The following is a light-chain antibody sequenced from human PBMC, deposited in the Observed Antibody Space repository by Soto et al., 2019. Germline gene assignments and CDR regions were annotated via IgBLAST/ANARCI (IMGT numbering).Light chain of an antibody. CDR2: SVS. CDR3: QQGYSSAIT. J-gene: IGKJ5*01. V-gene: IGKV1-39*01. CDR1: QSIGKH. Sequence: DIQMTQSPSSLSASVGDTVTITCRASQSIGKHLNWYQEKPGKAPKSLIYSVSSLQSGVPSRFSGSGSGTDFTLTINSLQPEDFATYFCQQGYSSAITFGQGTRLEI.